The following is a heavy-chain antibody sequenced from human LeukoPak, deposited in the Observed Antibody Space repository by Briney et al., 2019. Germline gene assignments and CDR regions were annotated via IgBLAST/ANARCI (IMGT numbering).Heavy chain of an antibody. CDR3: AKDRNWNPLEFDY. CDR1: GSTFSSYA. D-gene: IGHD1-1*01. V-gene: IGHV3-23*01. J-gene: IGHJ4*02. Sequence: PGGSLRLSCAASGSTFSSYAMSWVRQAPGKGLEWVSAISGSGGSTYYADSVKGRFTISRDNSKNTLYLQMNSLRAEDTAVYYCAKDRNWNPLEFDYWGQGTLVTVSS. CDR2: ISGSGGST.